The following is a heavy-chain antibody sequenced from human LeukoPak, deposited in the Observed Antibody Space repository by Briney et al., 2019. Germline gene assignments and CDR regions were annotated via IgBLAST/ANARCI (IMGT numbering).Heavy chain of an antibody. CDR2: INPNSGDT. J-gene: IGHJ3*01. CDR3: ARVDSGHDYGPS. D-gene: IGHD5-12*01. CDR1: GYTFTSYY. Sequence: ASVKVSCKASGYTFTSYYMHWVRQVPGQGLEWMGRINPNSGDTDYAQKFQGRVIMTRDTSISTAYMEVSRLRSDDTAVYYCARVDSGHDYGPSWGQGTTVTVSS. V-gene: IGHV1-2*06.